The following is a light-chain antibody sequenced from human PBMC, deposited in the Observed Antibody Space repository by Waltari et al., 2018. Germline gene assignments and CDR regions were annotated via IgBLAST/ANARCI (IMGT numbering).Light chain of an antibody. J-gene: IGKJ2*01. Sequence: DIVMTQSPATLSVSPGERATLSCRASQSVGSNLAWYQQKPGQALRLLIFAESRRATGIPARFSGSGSGTEFTLTIGSLQSEDFAVYYCQQYNNWPPYTFGQGTKLEIK. V-gene: IGKV3-15*01. CDR1: QSVGSN. CDR2: AES. CDR3: QQYNNWPPYT.